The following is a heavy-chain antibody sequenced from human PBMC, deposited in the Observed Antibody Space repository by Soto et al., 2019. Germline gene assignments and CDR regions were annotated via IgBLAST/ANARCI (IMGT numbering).Heavy chain of an antibody. CDR2: IYYTGST. J-gene: IGHJ4*02. V-gene: IGHV4-59*02. CDR3: ARARVRGVSPDYDF. CDR1: GGYVHSYY. Sequence: SETLSLTCSVSGGYVHSYYWSWLRQSPGRGLEWIAYIYYTGSTKYNPSLKSRATISLDTSKNEVYLKMTSVTAADTAVYYCARARVRGVSPDYDFWGQGTQVTVSS. D-gene: IGHD2-8*01.